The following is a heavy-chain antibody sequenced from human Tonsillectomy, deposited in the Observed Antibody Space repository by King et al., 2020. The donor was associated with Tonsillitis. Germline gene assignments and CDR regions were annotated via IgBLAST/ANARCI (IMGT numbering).Heavy chain of an antibody. Sequence: QLQESGPGLVKPSGTLSLTCAVSGVSISSSNWWSWVRQPPGKGLEWIGEIYHSGSTNYNPSLKSRVTISVDKSKNQSSLKLNSVTAADTAVYYCAREAREDQLLSYWYFDHWGRGTLVTVSS. J-gene: IGHJ2*01. CDR3: AREAREDQLLSYWYFDH. D-gene: IGHD1-26*01. CDR1: GVSISSSNW. V-gene: IGHV4-4*02. CDR2: IYHSGST.